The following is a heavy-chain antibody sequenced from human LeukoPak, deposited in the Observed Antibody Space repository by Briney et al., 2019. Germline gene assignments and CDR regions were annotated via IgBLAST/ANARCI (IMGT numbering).Heavy chain of an antibody. D-gene: IGHD3-9*01. V-gene: IGHV3-30-3*01. J-gene: IGHJ6*02. CDR2: ISYDESNK. CDR1: GFTFSNYA. CDR3: ARDWDDYDILTGAYYYYYGMDV. Sequence: GRSLRLSCAASGFTFSNYAIHWVRQAPGKGLEWVAVISYDESNKYYADSVKGRFTISRDNSKNTLYLQMNSLRAVDTAVYYCARDWDDYDILTGAYYYYYGMDVWGQGTTVTVSS.